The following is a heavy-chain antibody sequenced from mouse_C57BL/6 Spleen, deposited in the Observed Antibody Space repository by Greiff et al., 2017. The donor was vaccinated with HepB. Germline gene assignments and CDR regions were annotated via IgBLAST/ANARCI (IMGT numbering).Heavy chain of an antibody. CDR3: ARSYDYDVGDYFDY. J-gene: IGHJ2*01. CDR2: INPNNGGT. CDR1: GYTFTDYN. V-gene: IGHV1-18*01. D-gene: IGHD2-4*01. Sequence: EVKLQESGPELVKPGASVKIPCKASGYTFTDYNMDWVKQSHGKSLEWIGDINPNNGGTIYNQKFKGKATLTVDKSSSTAYMELRSLTSEDTAVYYCARSYDYDVGDYFDYWGQGTTLTVSS.